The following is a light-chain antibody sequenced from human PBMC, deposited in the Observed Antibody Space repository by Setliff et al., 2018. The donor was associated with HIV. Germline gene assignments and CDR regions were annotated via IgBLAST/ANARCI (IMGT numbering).Light chain of an antibody. CDR1: SSDVGSYNS. CDR2: DVS. Sequence: QSALTQPRSVSGSPGQSVTISCTGTSSDVGSYNSVSWYQHHPGKAPKFMIYDVSKRPSGVPGRFSGSKSGNTASLTISGLQAEDEADYYCCSYAGRYTYVFGTGTKVTV. V-gene: IGLV2-11*01. CDR3: CSYAGRYTYV. J-gene: IGLJ1*01.